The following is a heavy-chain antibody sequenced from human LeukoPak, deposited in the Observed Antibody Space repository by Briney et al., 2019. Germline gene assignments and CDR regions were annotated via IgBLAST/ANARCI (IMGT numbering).Heavy chain of an antibody. CDR1: GGSISGGGYS. CDR3: ARAYGDLFDY. V-gene: IGHV4-30-2*01. J-gene: IGHJ4*02. Sequence: SETLSLTCAVSGGSISGGGYSWSWIRQPPGKGLEWIGYIYHSGSTYYNPSLKSRVTISVDRSKNQFSLKLSSVTAADTAVYYCARAYGDLFDYWGQGTLVTVSS. D-gene: IGHD4-17*01. CDR2: IYHSGST.